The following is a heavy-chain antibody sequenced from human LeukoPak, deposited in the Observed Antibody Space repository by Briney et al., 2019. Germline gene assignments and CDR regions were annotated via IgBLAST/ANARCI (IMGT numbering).Heavy chain of an antibody. D-gene: IGHD5-24*01. CDR3: ASSDGYNKAGYYYYMDV. V-gene: IGHV1-2*02. CDR1: GYTLTAYY. Sequence: ASVKVSCKSSGYTLTAYYMHWVRQAPGQGLEWMGWINPNTGGTNYAQKFQGRVTMTWDTSISTAYMELRGLRSDDTAVFYCASSDGYNKAGYYYYMDVWGKGATVTVSS. CDR2: INPNTGGT. J-gene: IGHJ6*03.